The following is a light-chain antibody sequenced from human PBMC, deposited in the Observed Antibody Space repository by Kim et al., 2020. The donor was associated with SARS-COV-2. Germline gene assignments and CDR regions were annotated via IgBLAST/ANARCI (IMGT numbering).Light chain of an antibody. Sequence: SYELTQPPSVSVSPGQTASITCFGDKLGDKYSCWYQQKPGQSPILVIYEDTKRPSGIPERFSGSNSGNTATLTISGTQATDEADYYCQVWDSSTSTYVFGTGTKVTVL. V-gene: IGLV3-1*01. CDR3: QVWDSSTSTYV. CDR2: EDT. J-gene: IGLJ1*01. CDR1: KLGDKY.